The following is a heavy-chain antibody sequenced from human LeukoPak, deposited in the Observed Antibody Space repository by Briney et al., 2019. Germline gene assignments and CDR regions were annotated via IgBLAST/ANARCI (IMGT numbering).Heavy chain of an antibody. CDR3: ARLGTNFPFGY. CDR1: GYSFANYW. Sequence: GESLKISCKGSGYSFANYWIGWVRQMLGKGLEWMGIIYLGDPDTKYSPSFQGQVTISADKSISTAYLQWSSLKASDTAMYFCARLGTNFPFGYWGQGALVTVSS. V-gene: IGHV5-51*01. J-gene: IGHJ4*02. D-gene: IGHD4/OR15-4a*01. CDR2: IYLGDPDT.